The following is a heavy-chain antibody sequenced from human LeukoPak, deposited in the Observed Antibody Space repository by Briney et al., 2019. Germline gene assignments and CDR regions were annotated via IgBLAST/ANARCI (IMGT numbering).Heavy chain of an antibody. J-gene: IGHJ3*02. CDR3: ASCNSAISSGIDI. CDR1: GFTFSSYS. D-gene: IGHD2/OR15-2a*01. V-gene: IGHV3-21*01. Sequence: GGSLRLSCAASGFTFSSYSMNWVRQAPGKGLEWVSSISSSSSYIYYADSVKGRFTISRDNAKNSLYLQMNSLRAEDTAVYYCASCNSAISSGIDIWGQGTMVTVSS. CDR2: ISSSSSYI.